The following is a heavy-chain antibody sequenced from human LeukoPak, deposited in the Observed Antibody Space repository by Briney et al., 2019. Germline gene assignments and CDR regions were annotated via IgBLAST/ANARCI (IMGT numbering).Heavy chain of an antibody. CDR2: INHSGST. V-gene: IGHV4-34*01. CDR1: GESFSGYY. D-gene: IGHD5-24*01. Sequence: SETLSLTCAVYGESFSGYYWNWIRRPPGKGLEWIGEINHSGSTNYNPSLKSRVTISVDTSKNQFSLKLSSLTAADAAVYYCARVGREGYNFHYWGQGTLVTVSS. CDR3: ARVGREGYNFHY. J-gene: IGHJ4*02.